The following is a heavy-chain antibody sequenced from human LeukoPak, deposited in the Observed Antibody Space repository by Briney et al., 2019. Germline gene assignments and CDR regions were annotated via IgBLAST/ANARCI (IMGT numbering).Heavy chain of an antibody. CDR3: AKGTSSSCYSAPNY. CDR2: ICSNDNNT. D-gene: IGHD2-15*01. CDR1: GFTFSSYA. V-gene: IGHV3-23*01. J-gene: IGHJ4*02. Sequence: GGSLRLSCAASGFTFSSYAMNWVRQAPGKGLEWVSAICSNDNNTYYANPVKGRFTISRDNSKNTLSLRLNSLRAEDTAVYYCAKGTSSSCYSAPNYWGQGTLVTVSS.